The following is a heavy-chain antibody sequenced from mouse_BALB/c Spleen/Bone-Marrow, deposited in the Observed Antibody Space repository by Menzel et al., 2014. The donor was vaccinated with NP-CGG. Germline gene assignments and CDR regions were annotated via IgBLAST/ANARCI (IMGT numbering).Heavy chain of an antibody. V-gene: IGHV14-3*02. CDR3: ARYGNYCYAMDY. Sequence: EVQLQQSGAELVKPGASVKLSCTASGFNIKDTYIHWVKQRPEQGLEWIGRIDPANGNTKYDPKFQGKATITADTSSNTAYLQLSSLTSEDTAVYYCARYGNYCYAMDYWGQGTSVTVSS. CDR2: IDPANGNT. J-gene: IGHJ4*01. D-gene: IGHD2-1*01. CDR1: GFNIKDTY.